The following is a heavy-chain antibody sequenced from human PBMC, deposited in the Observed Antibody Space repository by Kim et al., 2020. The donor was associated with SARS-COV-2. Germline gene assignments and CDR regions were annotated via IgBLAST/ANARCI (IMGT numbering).Heavy chain of an antibody. V-gene: IGHV3-23*01. J-gene: IGHJ4*02. CDR2: LSGGGGSK. Sequence: GGSLRLSCEASGFSFKSYAMTWVRQTPGKGLEWVSTLSGGGGSKNYADSVKGRFTISRDNSKNTVYLQMNNLKVDDTANYFCARGPTKVSPFSHDFWGQGTRLTVSS. CDR3: ARGPTKVSPFSHDF. D-gene: IGHD3-16*01. CDR1: GFSFKSYA.